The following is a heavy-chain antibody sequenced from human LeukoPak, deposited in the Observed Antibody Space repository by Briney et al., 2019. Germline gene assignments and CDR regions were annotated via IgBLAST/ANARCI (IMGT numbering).Heavy chain of an antibody. CDR3: ARTLGGFTRDRATGFDL. Sequence: GASVKVSCKASGYNFEILGISWVRQAPGQGLEWMGWISAYEGNTDYAQKFEDRVTMTTDTSTNTAYMDLRNLTSDDTAVYYCARTLGGFTRDRATGFDLWGRGTLVTVSS. CDR2: ISAYEGNT. J-gene: IGHJ2*01. CDR1: GYNFEILG. V-gene: IGHV1-18*01. D-gene: IGHD5-24*01.